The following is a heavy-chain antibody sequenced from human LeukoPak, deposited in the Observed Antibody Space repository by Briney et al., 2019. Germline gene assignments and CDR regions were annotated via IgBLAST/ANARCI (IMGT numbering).Heavy chain of an antibody. V-gene: IGHV4-34*01. Sequence: SETLSLTCAVYGGSFSGYYWNWIRQSPGKGLEWIGEISHSGRTIYNPSLKSRVTISVDMSMNQFSLRLSSVTAADTAVYYCARLDDEVGIDYWGQGTLDTVSS. CDR1: GGSFSGYY. J-gene: IGHJ4*02. CDR2: ISHSGRT. CDR3: ARLDDEVGIDY. D-gene: IGHD1-26*01.